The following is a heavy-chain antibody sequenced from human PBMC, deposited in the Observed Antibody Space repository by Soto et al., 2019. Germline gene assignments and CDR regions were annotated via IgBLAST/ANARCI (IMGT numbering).Heavy chain of an antibody. D-gene: IGHD5-18*01. CDR2: MYYSGGT. Sequence: QVQLQESGPGLVKPSETLSLTCTVSGGSVSSGSYYWSWIRQPPGKGLEWVGYMYYSGGTNYNPSLKSRVTMSVDTSENQFSLKLNSVTAADTAVYYCARGGGVTATFEYWGQGTLVTVSS. V-gene: IGHV4-61*01. J-gene: IGHJ4*02. CDR1: GGSVSSGSYY. CDR3: ARGGGVTATFEY.